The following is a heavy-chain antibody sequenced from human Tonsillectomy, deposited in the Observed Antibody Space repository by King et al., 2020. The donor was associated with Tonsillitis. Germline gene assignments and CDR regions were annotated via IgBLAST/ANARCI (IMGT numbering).Heavy chain of an antibody. CDR1: GFTFDDYA. V-gene: IGHV3-43*02. CDR2: ISGDGGIT. D-gene: IGHD4/OR15-4a*01. CDR3: AKDRSRYGEGYRDV. Sequence: VQLVESGGGVVQPGGSLRLSCAASGFTFDDYAMHWVRQAPGKGLEWVSLISGDGGITYYADSVKGRFTISRDNSKNSLYLQMNSLRTEDTALYYCAKDRSRYGEGYRDVWGKGTTVTVSS. J-gene: IGHJ6*03.